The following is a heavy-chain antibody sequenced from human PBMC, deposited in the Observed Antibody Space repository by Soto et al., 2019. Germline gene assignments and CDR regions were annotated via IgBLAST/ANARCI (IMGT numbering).Heavy chain of an antibody. J-gene: IGHJ4*02. CDR2: IYYSGST. CDR1: GGSISRSSYY. Sequence: QLQLQESGPGLVKPSETLSLTCTVSGGSISRSSYYWGWIRQPPGKGLEWIGSIYYSGSTYYNPSLKRRVTISVDTSKTQFSLKLSSVTAADTAGYYCARHDYGGFGLWGQGTLVTVSS. V-gene: IGHV4-39*01. CDR3: ARHDYGGFGL. D-gene: IGHD4-17*01.